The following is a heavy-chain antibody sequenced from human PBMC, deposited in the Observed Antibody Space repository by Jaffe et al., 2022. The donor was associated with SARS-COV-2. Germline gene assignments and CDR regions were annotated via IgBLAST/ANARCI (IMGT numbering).Heavy chain of an antibody. CDR2: INPRHGGT. CDR1: GYTFTTYF. Sequence: QVQLMQSGTEVRKPGASVKVSCKASGYTFTTYFMHWVRQAPGQGLEWMGRINPRHGGTDYAQMFKDRVTMTRDTSSSTVYMDLSRLRSDDTAVYYCARSATYSYDTIFYYVIDYWGQGTLVTVSS. CDR3: ARSATYSYDTIFYYVIDY. V-gene: IGHV1-2*06. D-gene: IGHD3-16*01. J-gene: IGHJ4*02.